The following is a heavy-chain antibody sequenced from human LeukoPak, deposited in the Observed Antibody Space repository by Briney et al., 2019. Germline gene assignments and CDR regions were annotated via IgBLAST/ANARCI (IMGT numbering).Heavy chain of an antibody. CDR1: GGTFSSYA. CDR2: IIPIFGTA. D-gene: IGHD3-22*01. V-gene: IGHV1-69*13. J-gene: IGHJ4*02. CDR3: ARSTYYYDSSGYYPY. Sequence: SVKVSCKASGGTFSSYAISWVRQPPGQGLEWMGGIIPIFGTANYAQKFQGRVTITADESTSTAYMELSSLRSEDTAVYYCARSTYYYDSSGYYPYWGQGTLVTVSS.